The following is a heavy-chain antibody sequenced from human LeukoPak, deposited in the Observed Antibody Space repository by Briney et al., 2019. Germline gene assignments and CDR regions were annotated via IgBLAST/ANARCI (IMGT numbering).Heavy chain of an antibody. Sequence: HPGGSLRLSCAASGFPFSSYAMTWVRQAPGKGLEWVSVISDSGGSTYYADSVKGRFTISRDNSKNTLYLQMNSLRAEDTAVYYCAKQGDISFLDIVVVPAALGTRTGFDYWGQGTLVTVSS. D-gene: IGHD2-2*03. CDR2: ISDSGGST. V-gene: IGHV3-23*01. J-gene: IGHJ4*02. CDR1: GFPFSSYA. CDR3: AKQGDISFLDIVVVPAALGTRTGFDY.